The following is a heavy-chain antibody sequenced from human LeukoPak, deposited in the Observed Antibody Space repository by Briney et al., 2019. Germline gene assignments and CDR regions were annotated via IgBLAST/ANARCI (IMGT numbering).Heavy chain of an antibody. CDR3: ARSYYDILTGYSYYYGMDV. D-gene: IGHD3-9*01. J-gene: IGHJ6*01. Sequence: GGSLRLSCAASGFTFSSYVMSWVRQAPGKGLEWVSAISGSGGSTYYADSVKGRFTISRDNAKNSLYLQMNSLRAEDTAVYYCARSYYDILTGYSYYYGMDVWGQGTTVTVSS. V-gene: IGHV3-23*01. CDR2: ISGSGGST. CDR1: GFTFSSYV.